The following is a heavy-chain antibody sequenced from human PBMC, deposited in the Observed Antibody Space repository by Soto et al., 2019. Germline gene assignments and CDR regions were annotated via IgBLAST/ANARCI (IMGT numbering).Heavy chain of an antibody. CDR2: IVWDDDK. D-gene: IGHD1-1*01. J-gene: IGHJ5*02. CDR1: GFSLSTSGMC. CDR3: AKTGTDGSWFDP. Sequence: SGPTLVNPTQTLTLTCTFSGFSLSTSGMCVSWIRQPPGKALEWLALIVWDDDKYYSTSLKTRLTISKDTSKNQVVLTMTNMDPVDTATYYCAKTGTDGSWFDPWGQGTLVTVSS. V-gene: IGHV2-70*01.